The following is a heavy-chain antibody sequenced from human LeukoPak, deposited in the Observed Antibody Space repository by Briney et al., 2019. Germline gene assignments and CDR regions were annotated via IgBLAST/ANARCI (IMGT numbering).Heavy chain of an antibody. V-gene: IGHV3-20*04. D-gene: IGHD3-22*01. J-gene: IGHJ6*03. CDR2: INWNGVST. CDR1: GFTFDDYG. Sequence: GGSLRLSCAASGFTFDDYGMSWVRQAPGKGLEWVSGINWNGVSTNYADFVRGRFTISRDNAKKSLYLQMNSLRAEDTALYYCVRESGYYYDSSAWTGYYMDVWGKGTTVTVSS. CDR3: VRESGYYYDSSAWTGYYMDV.